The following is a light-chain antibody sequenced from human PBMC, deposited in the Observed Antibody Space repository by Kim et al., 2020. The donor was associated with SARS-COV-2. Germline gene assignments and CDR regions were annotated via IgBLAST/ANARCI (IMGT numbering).Light chain of an antibody. CDR3: QAWDRSTVV. CDR2: QDT. Sequence: VAPGQTASITCSGDKLGDKYVCWYQQKPGQSPVLVIYQDTKRPSGIPERFSGSNSGNTATLTISGTQAMDEADYYCQAWDRSTVVFGGGTQLTVL. V-gene: IGLV3-1*01. CDR1: KLGDKY. J-gene: IGLJ2*01.